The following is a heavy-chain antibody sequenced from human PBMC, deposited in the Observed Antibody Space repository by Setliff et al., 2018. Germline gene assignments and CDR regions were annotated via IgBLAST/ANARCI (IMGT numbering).Heavy chain of an antibody. Sequence: PSETLSLTCNVSGASVSSHYWDWIRQPPGKGLEWIGFISYSGITTYNVSLKSRVSISVDTSKNQLSLTLSSVTAADTAVYYCARGRNVAARLLDSWGQGARVTVSS. CDR1: GASVSSHY. J-gene: IGHJ4*02. V-gene: IGHV4-59*02. D-gene: IGHD6-6*01. CDR3: ARGRNVAARLLDS. CDR2: ISYSGIT.